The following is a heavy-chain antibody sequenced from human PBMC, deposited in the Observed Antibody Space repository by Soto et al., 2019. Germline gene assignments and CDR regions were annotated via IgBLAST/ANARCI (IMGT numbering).Heavy chain of an antibody. D-gene: IGHD2-15*01. V-gene: IGHV3-66*01. CDR1: GFTVSSNY. CDR3: ARKAEPEL. Sequence: EVQLVESGGGLVQPGGSLRLSCAASGFTVSSNYMSWVRQAPGKGLEWVSIIYSGGSTYYADSVKGRFTISRDNSKNKLYLQMNRLRVEETAVEFCARKAEPELWGQGTLVTISS. J-gene: IGHJ4*02. CDR2: IYSGGST.